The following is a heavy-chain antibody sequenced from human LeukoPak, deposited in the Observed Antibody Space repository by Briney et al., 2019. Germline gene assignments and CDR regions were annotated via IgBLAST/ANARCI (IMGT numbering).Heavy chain of an antibody. V-gene: IGHV3-9*01. CDR3: AKGGVGATLSYFDN. Sequence: GRSLRLSCAASGFTFDDYAMHWVRHAPGKGLEWVSGISWNSGSIGYADSVKGRFTISRDNAKNSLYLQMNSLRAEDTALYYCAKGGVGATLSYFDNWGQGTLVTVSS. CDR2: ISWNSGSI. CDR1: GFTFDDYA. D-gene: IGHD1-26*01. J-gene: IGHJ4*02.